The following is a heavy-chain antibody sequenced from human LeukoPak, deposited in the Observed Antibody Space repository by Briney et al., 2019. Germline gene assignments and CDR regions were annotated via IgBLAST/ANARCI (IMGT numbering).Heavy chain of an antibody. D-gene: IGHD3-3*02. CDR1: GFTVSSNY. V-gene: IGHV3-53*01. Sequence: GRSLRLSCAASGFTVSSNYMNWVRQAPGKGLEWVSIIYSGGSTYYADSVKGRFTISRDNSNNTLSLQMNSLRAEDTAVYYCARVGDHFHWYFDLWGRGTLVTVSS. CDR3: ARVGDHFHWYFDL. J-gene: IGHJ2*01. CDR2: IYSGGST.